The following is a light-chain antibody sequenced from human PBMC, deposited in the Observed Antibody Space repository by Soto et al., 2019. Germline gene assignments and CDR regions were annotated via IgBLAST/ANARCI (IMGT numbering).Light chain of an antibody. CDR3: SSYAGSSNV. CDR2: EVN. CDR1: SSDVGGYNY. V-gene: IGLV2-8*01. J-gene: IGLJ1*01. Sequence: QSALTQPPSASGSPGQSVAISCTGTSSDVGGYNYVSWYQQHPGKAPKLMIYEVNKRPSGVPDRFSGSKSGNTASLTVPGLQAEDEPAYYSSSYAGSSNVFGTRSKVTAL.